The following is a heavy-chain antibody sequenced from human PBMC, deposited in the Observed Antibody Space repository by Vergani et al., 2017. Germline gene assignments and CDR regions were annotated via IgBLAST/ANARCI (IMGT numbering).Heavy chain of an antibody. CDR1: GFTFDDYA. Sequence: EVQLVESGGGLVQPGRSLRLSCAASGFTFDDYAMHWVRQAPGKGLEWVSGISWNSGSIGYADSVKGRFTISRDNAKNSLYLQMNSLRAEDTAVYYCASEKWAAAGYFWGQGTLVTVSS. V-gene: IGHV3-9*01. CDR2: ISWNSGSI. CDR3: ASEKWAAAGYF. D-gene: IGHD6-13*01. J-gene: IGHJ4*02.